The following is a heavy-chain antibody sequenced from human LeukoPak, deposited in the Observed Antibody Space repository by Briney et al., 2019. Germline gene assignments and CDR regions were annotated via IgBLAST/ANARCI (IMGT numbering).Heavy chain of an antibody. CDR1: GFTFNTYA. J-gene: IGHJ4*02. CDR3: ARWGNDYSQFDS. D-gene: IGHD4-11*01. V-gene: IGHV3-23*01. CDR2: ISGSGDNT. Sequence: GGSLRLSCAASGASGFTFNTYAMNWVRQAPGKGLEWASVISGSGDNTYYADSVKGRFTISRDNSKNTLYLQMNSLRAEDTAVYFCARWGNDYSQFDSWGQGTLVTVS.